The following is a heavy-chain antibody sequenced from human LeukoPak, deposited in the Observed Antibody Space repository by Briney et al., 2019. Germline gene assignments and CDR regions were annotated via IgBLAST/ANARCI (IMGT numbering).Heavy chain of an antibody. J-gene: IGHJ3*02. CDR1: GGSISSGGYS. CDR3: ARGGFTMIVVAHDAFDI. D-gene: IGHD3-22*01. V-gene: IGHV4-30-4*07. Sequence: PSETLSLTCAVSGGSISSGGYSWSWIRQPPGKGPGWIGYIYYSGSTYYNPSLKSRVTISVDTSKNQFSLKLSSVTAADTAVYYCARGGFTMIVVAHDAFDIWGQGTMVTVSS. CDR2: IYYSGST.